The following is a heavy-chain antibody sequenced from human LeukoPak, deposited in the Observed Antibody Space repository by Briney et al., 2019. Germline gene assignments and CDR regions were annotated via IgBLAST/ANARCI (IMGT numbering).Heavy chain of an antibody. CDR3: ARYEGATHPHHFDY. J-gene: IGHJ4*02. Sequence: GGSLRLSCAASGFTFSSYSMNWVRQAPGKGLEWVSSISSSSSYIYYADSVKGRFTISRDNAKNSLYLQMNSLRAEDTAVYYCARYEGATHPHHFDYWGQGTLVTVSS. V-gene: IGHV3-21*01. CDR2: ISSSSSYI. CDR1: GFTFSSYS. D-gene: IGHD1-26*01.